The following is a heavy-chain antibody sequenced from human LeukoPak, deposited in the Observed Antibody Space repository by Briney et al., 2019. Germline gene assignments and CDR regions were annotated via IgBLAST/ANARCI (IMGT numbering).Heavy chain of an antibody. Sequence: SETLSLTCTVSGGSISSGDYFWSWIRQHPGKGLEWIGYIYYSGSTNYNPSLKSRVTISVDKSKNQFSLKLSSVTAADTAVYYCARECLYSGGVIDYWGQGTLVTVSS. CDR2: IYYSGST. J-gene: IGHJ4*02. CDR1: GGSISSGDYF. D-gene: IGHD2-21*01. V-gene: IGHV4-61*08. CDR3: ARECLYSGGVIDY.